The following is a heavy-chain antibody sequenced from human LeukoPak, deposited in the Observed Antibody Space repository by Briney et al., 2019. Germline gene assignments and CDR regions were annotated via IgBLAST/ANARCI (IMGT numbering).Heavy chain of an antibody. CDR3: AKDVGKWESLHFFDY. Sequence: GGSLRLSCAASGFTFQNYAMSWVRQAPGKGLEWISGISGSGASTYYADSVKGRFTISRDDSRNTLYLQMNSLRGDDTAVYYCAKDVGKWESLHFFDYWGQGTLVTVSS. D-gene: IGHD1-26*01. V-gene: IGHV3-23*01. J-gene: IGHJ4*02. CDR1: GFTFQNYA. CDR2: ISGSGAST.